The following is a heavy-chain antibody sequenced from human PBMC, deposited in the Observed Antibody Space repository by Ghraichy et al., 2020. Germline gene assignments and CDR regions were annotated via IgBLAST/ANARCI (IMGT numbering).Heavy chain of an antibody. V-gene: IGHV3-23*01. CDR2: ISGSGGST. Sequence: GGSLRLSCAASGFTFSSYAMSWVHQAPGKGLEWVSAISGSGGSTYYADSVKGRFTISRDNSKNTLYLQMNSLRAEDTAVYYCAKDLFAVAGRLTFDYWGQGTLVTVSS. D-gene: IGHD6-19*01. CDR3: AKDLFAVAGRLTFDY. CDR1: GFTFSSYA. J-gene: IGHJ4*02.